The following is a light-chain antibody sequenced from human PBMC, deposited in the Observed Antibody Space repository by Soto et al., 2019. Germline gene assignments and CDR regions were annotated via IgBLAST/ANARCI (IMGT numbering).Light chain of an antibody. J-gene: IGLJ2*01. Sequence: QAVLTQSPSASASLGATVTLTCTLSSGHSSYAIAWHQQQPEKGPRYLMKLNSDGSHSKRDGIPDRFSGSSSGAERYLTISSLQSEDEADYYCQTWGTGIHVVFGVGTKLTVL. V-gene: IGLV4-69*01. CDR2: LNSDGSH. CDR1: SGHSSYA. CDR3: QTWGTGIHVV.